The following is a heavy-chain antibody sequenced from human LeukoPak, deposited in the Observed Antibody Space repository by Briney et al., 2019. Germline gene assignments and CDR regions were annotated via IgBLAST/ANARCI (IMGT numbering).Heavy chain of an antibody. V-gene: IGHV4-4*07. CDR1: GGSISSYY. J-gene: IGHJ4*02. CDR2: IFTSGNT. D-gene: IGHD6-13*01. CDR3: ARDSSSWPYHFDY. Sequence: SETLSLTCAVSGGSISSYYWSWVRQPAGKGLEWIGRIFTSGNTKYNPSLKSRVTMSVDTSRNQFSLKMSSVTAADTAVYYCARDSSSWPYHFDYWGQGTLVTVSS.